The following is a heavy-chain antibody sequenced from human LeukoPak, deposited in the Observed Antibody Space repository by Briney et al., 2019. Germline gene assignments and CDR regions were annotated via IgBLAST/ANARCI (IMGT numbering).Heavy chain of an antibody. CDR1: GFTFSRHW. CDR2: IRQDGSEK. Sequence: GGSLRLSCAASGFTFSRHWMSWVRQAPGKGLEWVANIRQDGSEKYYVDSVKGRFTISRDNSKNTLYLQMNSLRAEDTAVYYCAIQTPGMITFRSWGQGTLVTVSS. J-gene: IGHJ5*02. D-gene: IGHD3-16*01. V-gene: IGHV3-7*03. CDR3: AIQTPGMITFRS.